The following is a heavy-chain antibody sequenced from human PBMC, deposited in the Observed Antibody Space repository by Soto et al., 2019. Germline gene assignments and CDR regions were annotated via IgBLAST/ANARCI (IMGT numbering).Heavy chain of an antibody. Sequence: GGSLRLSCASSGFTFSLYSMIWVRQAPGKGLEWVASITSSSSYIYYEDSLKGRFTISRDNAKNSLFLQLDSLRAEDTAVYFCVRARSTDSRPDYWGQGTLVTVSS. CDR1: GFTFSLYS. J-gene: IGHJ4*02. D-gene: IGHD3-22*01. V-gene: IGHV3-21*01. CDR2: ITSSSSYI. CDR3: VRARSTDSRPDY.